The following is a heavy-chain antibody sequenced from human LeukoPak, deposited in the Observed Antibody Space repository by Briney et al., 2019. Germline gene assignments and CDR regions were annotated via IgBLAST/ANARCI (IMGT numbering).Heavy chain of an antibody. D-gene: IGHD2-2*01. Sequence: PGGSLRLSCAASGFTFSGFAMSWVRRTPGKGLEWVSGISGSGDNTLYAASVKGRFTISRDNSKNTLYLEMNSLRAEDTAIYYCAKMVGHPLPKYHMDVWGQGTTVTVSS. J-gene: IGHJ6*01. CDR3: AKMVGHPLPKYHMDV. V-gene: IGHV3-23*01. CDR1: GFTFSGFA. CDR2: ISGSGDNT.